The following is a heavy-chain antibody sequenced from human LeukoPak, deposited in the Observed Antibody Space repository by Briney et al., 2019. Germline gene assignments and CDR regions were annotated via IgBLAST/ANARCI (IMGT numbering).Heavy chain of an antibody. Sequence: GGSLRLSCAASGSTFINYAMSWVRQAPGKWLEWVSAILGSGGSTYYANSVKGRFTISRDNPKNTLYLQMNSLRAEDTAVYYCAKWGDYDILTGYYDSDYWGQGTLVTVSS. CDR3: AKWGDYDILTGYYDSDY. D-gene: IGHD3-9*01. V-gene: IGHV3-23*01. CDR1: GSTFINYA. CDR2: ILGSGGST. J-gene: IGHJ4*02.